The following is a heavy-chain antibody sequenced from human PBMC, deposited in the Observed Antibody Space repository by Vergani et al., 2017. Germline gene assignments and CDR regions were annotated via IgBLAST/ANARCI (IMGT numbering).Heavy chain of an antibody. CDR2: IKSKTDGGTT. CDR3: AKDMGWELLQSFDY. V-gene: IGHV3-15*01. CDR1: GFTFSNAW. Sequence: EVQLVESGGGLVKPGGSLRLSCAASGFTFSNAWMSWVRQAPGKGLEWVGRIKSKTDGGTTDYAAPVKGRFTISIDDSKNTLYLQMNSLRAEDTAVYYCAKDMGWELLQSFDYWGQGTLVTVSS. J-gene: IGHJ4*02. D-gene: IGHD1-26*01.